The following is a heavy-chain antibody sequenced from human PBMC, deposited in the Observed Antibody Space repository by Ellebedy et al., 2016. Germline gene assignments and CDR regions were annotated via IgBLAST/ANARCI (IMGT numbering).Heavy chain of an antibody. CDR1: GLSFDSFA. D-gene: IGHD3-10*01. J-gene: IGHJ4*02. Sequence: GGSLRLSCAASGLSFDSFAMSWVRQAPGRGLEWVSTISYSDGRITDYSDSVKGRFAISRDNSKNTLFLQMNSLRAEDTAVYYCAKEYNGRFEYWGQGTLVTVSS. CDR3: AKEYNGRFEY. V-gene: IGHV3-23*01. CDR2: ISYSDGRI.